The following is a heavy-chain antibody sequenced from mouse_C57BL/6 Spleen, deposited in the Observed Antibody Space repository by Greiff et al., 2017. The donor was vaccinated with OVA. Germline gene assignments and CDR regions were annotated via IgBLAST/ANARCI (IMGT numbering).Heavy chain of an antibody. CDR3: ARSFITTVEYYFDY. CDR1: GYAFSSYW. D-gene: IGHD1-1*01. Sequence: QVQLKQSGAELVKPGASVKISCKASGYAFSSYWMNWVKQRPGKGLEWIGQIYPGDGDTNYNGKFKGKATLTADKSSSTAYMQLSSLTSEDSAVYFCARSFITTVEYYFDYWGQGTTLTVSS. V-gene: IGHV1-80*01. CDR2: IYPGDGDT. J-gene: IGHJ2*01.